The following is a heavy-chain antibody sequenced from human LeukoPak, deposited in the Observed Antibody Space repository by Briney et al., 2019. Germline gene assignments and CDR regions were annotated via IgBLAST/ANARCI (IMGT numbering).Heavy chain of an antibody. CDR1: GGTCSNYA. CDR2: IIPIFGTT. CDR3: ARGGEANYYDTSGYYLYYY. Sequence: GASVKVSCKASGGTCSNYAISWVRQAPGQGLEWMGRIIPIFGTTNYAQKFQGRVTITTDESTSTAYMELSSLRSEDTAVYYCARGGEANYYDTSGYYLYYYWGQGTLVTVSS. V-gene: IGHV1-69*05. J-gene: IGHJ4*02. D-gene: IGHD3-22*01.